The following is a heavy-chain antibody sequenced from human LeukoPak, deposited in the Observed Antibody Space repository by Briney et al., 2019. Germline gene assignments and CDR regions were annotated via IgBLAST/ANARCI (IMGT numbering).Heavy chain of an antibody. CDR1: GYTFTGYY. V-gene: IGHV1-2*02. CDR2: INPNSGGT. CDR3: ARDHCSGGSCYYHFDY. Sequence: GASVKVSCKASGYTFTGYYMHWVRQAPGQGLEWMGWINPNSGGTNYAQKFQGRVTMTRDTSISTAYMELSRLRSDDTAVYYCARDHCSGGSCYYHFDYWGQGTLVTVSS. D-gene: IGHD2-15*01. J-gene: IGHJ4*02.